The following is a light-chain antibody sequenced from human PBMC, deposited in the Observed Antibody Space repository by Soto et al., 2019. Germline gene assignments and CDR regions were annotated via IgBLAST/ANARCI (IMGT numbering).Light chain of an antibody. CDR1: QSVSSN. CDR2: GTS. J-gene: IGKJ4*01. V-gene: IGKV3-15*01. CDR3: QHYNNWPLT. Sequence: EVVMTQSPATLSVSPGERATLSCRASQSVSSNLAWYQQKPGQTPRLLIYGTSIRATGIPARVSGSGSGTEFTLTISSLQSEDFAVYYCQHYNNWPLTFGGGTKVDIK.